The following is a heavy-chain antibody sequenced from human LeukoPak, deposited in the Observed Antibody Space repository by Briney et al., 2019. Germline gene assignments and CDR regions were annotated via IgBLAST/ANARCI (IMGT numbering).Heavy chain of an antibody. J-gene: IGHJ5*02. CDR3: ARDRFPIYSGYDSGGRWFDP. D-gene: IGHD5-12*01. V-gene: IGHV1-46*01. CDR1: GYTFTGYY. CDR2: INPSGGST. Sequence: GASVKVSCKASGYTFTGYYMHWVRQAPGQGLEWMGIINPSGGSTSYAQKFQGRVTMTRDTSTSTVYMELSSLRSEDTAVYYCARDRFPIYSGYDSGGRWFDPWGQGTLVTVSS.